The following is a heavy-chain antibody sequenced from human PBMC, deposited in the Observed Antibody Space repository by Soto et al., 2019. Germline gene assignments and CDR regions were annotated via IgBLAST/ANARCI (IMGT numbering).Heavy chain of an antibody. J-gene: IGHJ6*02. V-gene: IGHV1-2*02. CDR2: IHPNTGGT. CDR3: ASDFRTRGWFRQGGNFGIDV. D-gene: IGHD6-19*01. CDR1: GYPYTNSY. Sequence: ASVKVSCKASGYPYTNSYMHWVRQAPGQGLEWMGWIHPNTGGTNYAQKFQGRVTMTRDTSVSTVYMELNSLTSDDTTISFCASDFRTRGWFRQGGNFGIDVWRQGTTVTVSS.